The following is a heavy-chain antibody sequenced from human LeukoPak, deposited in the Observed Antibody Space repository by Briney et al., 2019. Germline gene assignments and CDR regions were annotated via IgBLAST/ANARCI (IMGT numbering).Heavy chain of an antibody. J-gene: IGHJ4*02. D-gene: IGHD1-26*01. Sequence: YPGGSLRLSYAASGFTFSSYGMHWVRQAPGKGLEWVAFIRYDGSNKYYADSVKGRFTISRDNSKNTLYLQMNSLRAEDTAVYYCAKDLGYGGSYSDYWGQGTLVTVSS. CDR1: GFTFSSYG. V-gene: IGHV3-30*02. CDR3: AKDLGYGGSYSDY. CDR2: IRYDGSNK.